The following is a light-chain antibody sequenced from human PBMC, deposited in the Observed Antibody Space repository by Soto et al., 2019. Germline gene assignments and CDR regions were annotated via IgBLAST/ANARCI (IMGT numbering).Light chain of an antibody. Sequence: QSALTQPRSVSGSPGQSVTISCTVTSSDVGGYNYVSWYQQHPGKAPKLMIYDVSKRPSGVSNRFSGSKSGNTASLTISGLQAEDEADYYCSSYTSSSTYVFGTGTKVNVL. CDR3: SSYTSSSTYV. J-gene: IGLJ1*01. CDR2: DVS. V-gene: IGLV2-11*01. CDR1: SSDVGGYNY.